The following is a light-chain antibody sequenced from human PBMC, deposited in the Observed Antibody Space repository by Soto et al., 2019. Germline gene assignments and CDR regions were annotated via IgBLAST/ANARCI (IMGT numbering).Light chain of an antibody. V-gene: IGKV3-20*01. CDR3: QQYGSSRT. Sequence: EIVLTQSPCTLSLSPGERATLSCRASQSVSSSYLAWYQQRPGQAPRLLIYGASYRATGIPDRFSGSGSGTDFTLTISRPEPEDFAVYYCQQYGSSRTFGQGTKWIS. CDR2: GAS. J-gene: IGKJ1*01. CDR1: QSVSSSY.